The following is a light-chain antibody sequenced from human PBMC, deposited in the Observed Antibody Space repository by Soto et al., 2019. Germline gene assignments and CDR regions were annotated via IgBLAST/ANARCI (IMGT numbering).Light chain of an antibody. Sequence: EIVLTQSPGTLSLSPGERATLSCRASQTISSSYLGWYQQKPGQAPRLLIYGASIRATGIPDRFSGSGSGTDFSLTISRLEPEDFAVYYCQQYGTTPVTFGQGTKVEIK. CDR2: GAS. J-gene: IGKJ1*01. CDR3: QQYGTTPVT. V-gene: IGKV3-20*01. CDR1: QTISSSY.